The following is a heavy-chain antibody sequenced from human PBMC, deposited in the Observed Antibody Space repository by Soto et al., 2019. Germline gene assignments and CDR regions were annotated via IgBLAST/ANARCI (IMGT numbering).Heavy chain of an antibody. D-gene: IGHD2-2*01. J-gene: IGHJ4*02. CDR1: GFTFDTYA. V-gene: IGHV3-23*01. Sequence: EVQLLESGGGLVQPGGSLRLSCAVSGFTFDTYAMSWIRQAPGRGLEWVSGILGSSAGTSYASEIYTSYADSVKGRFTISRDNSRNTVYLQMNSLRAEDTALYYCAKFRAGTYPEYHFDSWGQGILVTVSS. CDR3: AKFRAGTYPEYHFDS. CDR2: ILGSSAGTSYASEIYT.